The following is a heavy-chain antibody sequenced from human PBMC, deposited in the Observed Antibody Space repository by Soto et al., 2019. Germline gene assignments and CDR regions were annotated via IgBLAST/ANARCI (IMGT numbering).Heavy chain of an antibody. CDR1: GGSISSGGYS. CDR3: ARGGSGWWADYYYGMDV. Sequence: PSETLSLTCAVSGGSISSGGYSWSWIRQPPGKGLEWIGYMYHSGSTYYNPSLKSRVTISVDTSKNQFSLKLSSVTAADTAVYYCARGGSGWWADYYYGMDVWGQGTTVTVSS. V-gene: IGHV4-30-2*01. D-gene: IGHD6-13*01. J-gene: IGHJ6*02. CDR2: MYHSGST.